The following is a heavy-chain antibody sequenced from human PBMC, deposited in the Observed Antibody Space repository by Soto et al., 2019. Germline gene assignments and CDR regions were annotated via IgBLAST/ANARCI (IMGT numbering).Heavy chain of an antibody. CDR3: AKVLVTASYSLDF. D-gene: IGHD2-21*02. V-gene: IGHV3-23*01. CDR1: GVTFSSYA. CDR2: ISDSDGST. Sequence: GSLRLSCAASGVTFSSYAMSWVRQAPGKGLEWVSGISDSDGSTYYADSVKGRVTISRDNSKNTLYLQMNSLRAEDTALYYCAKVLVTASYSLDFWGQGTMVTVSS. J-gene: IGHJ3*01.